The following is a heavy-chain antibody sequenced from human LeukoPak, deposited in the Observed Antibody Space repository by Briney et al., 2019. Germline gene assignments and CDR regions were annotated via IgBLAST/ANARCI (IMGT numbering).Heavy chain of an antibody. D-gene: IGHD3-22*01. CDR1: GDSISSNSYY. V-gene: IGHV4-39*01. CDR3: ARHYYDSSGYYLEGFDI. CDR2: IYYSGAS. J-gene: IGHJ3*02. Sequence: SETLSLTCTVSGDSISSNSYYWGWIRQPPGKGLEWIGSIYYSGASYYNPSLKSRVIISVDTSKNRFSLKLSSVTAADTAVFYCARHYYDSSGYYLEGFDIWGRGTMVTVSP.